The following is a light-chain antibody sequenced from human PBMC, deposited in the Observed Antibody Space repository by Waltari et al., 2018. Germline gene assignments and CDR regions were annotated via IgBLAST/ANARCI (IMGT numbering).Light chain of an antibody. CDR1: NIGTYS. CDR2: YDR. V-gene: IGLV3-21*04. J-gene: IGLJ1*01. CDR3: HVWHPHVDPGV. Sequence: SYVVPQPPSVSVAPGEPATIPCGGDNIGTYSVHWYQQKAGQAPVLVIFYDRDRPSGIPDRFAGSNSGNTATLTISRVEAGDEARYYCHVWHPHVDPGVFGTGTEVTVL.